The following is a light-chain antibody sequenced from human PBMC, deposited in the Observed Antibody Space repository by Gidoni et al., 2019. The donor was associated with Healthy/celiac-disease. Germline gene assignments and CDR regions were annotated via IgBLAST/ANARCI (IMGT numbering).Light chain of an antibody. V-gene: IGKV3-20*01. CDR1: QSVRSSY. CDR3: QQYGSSPALT. Sequence: EIVLTQSPATLSLSPGERATLSCRASQSVRSSYLAWYQQKPGQAPRLLIYGASSRATGIPDRFSGSGSGTDFTLTISRLEPEDFAVYYCQQYGSSPALTFGGGTKVEIK. J-gene: IGKJ4*01. CDR2: GAS.